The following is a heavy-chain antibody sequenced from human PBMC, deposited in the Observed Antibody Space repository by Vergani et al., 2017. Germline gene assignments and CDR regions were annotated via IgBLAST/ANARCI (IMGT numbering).Heavy chain of an antibody. CDR3: VKDAGGYENFFDY. J-gene: IGHJ4*02. CDR1: GFTFSTYA. CDR2: LTVGGGST. Sequence: EVQLLESGGSLKQPGGSVRLSCAASGFTFSTYAMHWVRQAPGKGLEWVSALTVGGGSTYYADSFKGRFIISRDNSRDTLYLQMNSLRHEDTATYYCVKDAGGYENFFDYWGQGTLVTVSS. D-gene: IGHD5-12*01. V-gene: IGHV3-23*01.